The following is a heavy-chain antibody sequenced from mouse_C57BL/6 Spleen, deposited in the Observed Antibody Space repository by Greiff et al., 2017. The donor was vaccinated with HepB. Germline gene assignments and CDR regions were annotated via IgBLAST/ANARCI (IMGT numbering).Heavy chain of an antibody. D-gene: IGHD1-1*01. CDR3: ARGGTTVVEYFDV. CDR1: GYAFSSSW. CDR2: IYPGDGDT. J-gene: IGHJ1*03. Sequence: VQLKESGPELVKPGASVKISCKASGYAFSSSWMNWVKQRPGKGLEWIGRIYPGDGDTNYNGKFKGKATLTADKSSSTAYMQLSSLTSEDSAVYFCARGGTTVVEYFDVWGTGTTVTVSS. V-gene: IGHV1-82*01.